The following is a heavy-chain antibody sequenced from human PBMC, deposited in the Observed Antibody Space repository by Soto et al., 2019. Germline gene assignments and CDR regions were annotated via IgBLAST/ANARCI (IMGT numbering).Heavy chain of an antibody. J-gene: IGHJ4*02. CDR1: GYSFTSYL. Sequence: GESLKISFKGSGYSFTSYLICWVRQMPVKGLEWMGIIYPGDSDTRYSPSFQGQVTISADKSISTAYLQWSSLKASDTAMYYCPRGLWHSSGCYPVYWGQGTLVTVSS. D-gene: IGHD6-19*01. CDR3: PRGLWHSSGCYPVY. V-gene: IGHV5-51*01. CDR2: IYPGDSDT.